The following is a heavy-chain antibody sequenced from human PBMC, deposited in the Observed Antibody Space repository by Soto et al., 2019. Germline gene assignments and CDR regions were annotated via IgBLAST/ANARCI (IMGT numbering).Heavy chain of an antibody. J-gene: IGHJ4*02. CDR1: GYTFTSYW. V-gene: IGHV5-51*01. D-gene: IGHD2-2*01. CDR2: INPGDSDI. CDR3: ARHEASLGSTY. Sequence: GESLKISCKGSGYTFTSYWIGWVRQMPGKGLEWMGIINPGDSDIRYSPSFQGQVTISADKSITTAYLQWSSLKASDTAMYYCARHEASLGSTYWGQGTLVPVSS.